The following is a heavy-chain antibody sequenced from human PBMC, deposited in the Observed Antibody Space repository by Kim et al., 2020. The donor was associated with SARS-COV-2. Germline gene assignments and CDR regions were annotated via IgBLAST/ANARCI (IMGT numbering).Heavy chain of an antibody. Sequence: GGSLRLSCAASGFTFSSYGMHWVRQAPGKGLEWVAVIWYDGSNKYYADSVKGRFTISIDNSKNTLYLQMNSLRAEDTAVYYCARDLRGYSYGTTYYYYGMDVWGQGTTVTVSS. CDR1: GFTFSSYG. CDR2: IWYDGSNK. D-gene: IGHD5-18*01. V-gene: IGHV3-33*01. CDR3: ARDLRGYSYGTTYYYYGMDV. J-gene: IGHJ6*02.